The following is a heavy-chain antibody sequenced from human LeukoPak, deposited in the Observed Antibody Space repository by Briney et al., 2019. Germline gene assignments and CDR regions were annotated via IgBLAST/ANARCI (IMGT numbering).Heavy chain of an antibody. Sequence: PGRSLRLSCAASGFTFSDYYMSWIRRAPGKGLEWVSYISSSGSTIYYADSVKGRFTISRDNAKNSLYLQMNSLRAEDTAVYYCARDGGGPPLDAFDIWGQGTMVTVSS. CDR3: ARDGGGPPLDAFDI. CDR2: ISSSGSTI. D-gene: IGHD4-23*01. CDR1: GFTFSDYY. J-gene: IGHJ3*02. V-gene: IGHV3-11*04.